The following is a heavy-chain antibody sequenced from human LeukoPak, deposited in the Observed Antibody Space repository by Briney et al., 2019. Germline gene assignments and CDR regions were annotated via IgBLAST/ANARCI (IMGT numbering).Heavy chain of an antibody. CDR2: ISSSGSTI. CDR1: GFTFSSYE. CDR3: EGSSTRYNWFDP. Sequence: PGGSVRLSCAASGFTFSSYEMNWVRQAPGKGLEWVSYISSSGSTIYYADSVKGRFTISRDNAKNSLYLQMNSLRAEDTAVYYCEGSSTRYNWFDPWGQGTLVTVSS. J-gene: IGHJ5*02. V-gene: IGHV3-48*03. D-gene: IGHD2-2*01.